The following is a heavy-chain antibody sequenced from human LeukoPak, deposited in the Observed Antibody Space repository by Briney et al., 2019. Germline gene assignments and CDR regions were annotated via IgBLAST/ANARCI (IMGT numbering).Heavy chain of an antibody. CDR2: VHLDGRT. J-gene: IGHJ5*02. CDR3: ARAARPTEDIVVVPAAIGRGYNWFDP. CDR1: GGSVTSTNW. V-gene: IGHV4-4*02. D-gene: IGHD2-2*01. Sequence: SETLSLTCDVSGGSVTSTNWWTWVRQPPGKGLEWIGEVHLDGRTNYNPSLKSRLMSVDLPENHISLKLSSVTAADTAVYYCARAARPTEDIVVVPAAIGRGYNWFDPWGQGTLVTVSS.